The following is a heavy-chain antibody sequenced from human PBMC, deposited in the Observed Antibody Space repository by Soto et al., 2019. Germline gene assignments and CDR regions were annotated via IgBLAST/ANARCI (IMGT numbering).Heavy chain of an antibody. J-gene: IGHJ4*02. CDR1: GGSISSGDNY. CDR2: ILNSGRA. V-gene: IGHV4-30-4*01. CDR3: ARTSWFGELSFDY. D-gene: IGHD3-10*01. Sequence: SETLSLTCSVSGGSISSGDNYWSWIRQPPGKGLECIGYILNSGRAHYTPSLRSRLAISVDTSRNQFSLKLSSVTTADTAVYYCARTSWFGELSFDYWGLGTLVTVSS.